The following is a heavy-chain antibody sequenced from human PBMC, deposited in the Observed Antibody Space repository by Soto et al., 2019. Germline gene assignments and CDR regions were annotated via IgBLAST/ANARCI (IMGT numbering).Heavy chain of an antibody. Sequence: SVKVSCKASGGTFSSYAISWVRQAPGQGLEWMRGIIPIFGTANYAQKFQGRVTITADESTSTAYMELSSLRSEDTAVYYCARTIPYYYDSSGYYSDYYYGMDVWG. D-gene: IGHD3-22*01. CDR1: GGTFSSYA. CDR2: IIPIFGTA. J-gene: IGHJ6*02. CDR3: ARTIPYYYDSSGYYSDYYYGMDV. V-gene: IGHV1-69*13.